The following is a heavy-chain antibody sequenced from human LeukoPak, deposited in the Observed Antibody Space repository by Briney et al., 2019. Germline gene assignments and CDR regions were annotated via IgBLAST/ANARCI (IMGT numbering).Heavy chain of an antibody. CDR2: ISGSGGST. V-gene: IGHV3-23*01. CDR1: GFTFSSYA. J-gene: IGHJ4*02. CDR3: AKEGPCYDYVWGSYRYNLDY. D-gene: IGHD3-16*02. Sequence: GGSLRLSCAASGFTFSSYAMSWVRQAPGKGLEWVSAISGSGGSTYYADSVKGRFTISRDNSKNTLYLQMNSLRAEDTAVYYCAKEGPCYDYVWGSYRYNLDYWGQGTLVTVSS.